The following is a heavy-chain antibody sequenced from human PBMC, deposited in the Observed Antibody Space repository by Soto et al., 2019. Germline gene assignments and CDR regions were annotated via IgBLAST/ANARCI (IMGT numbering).Heavy chain of an antibody. V-gene: IGHV3-23*01. CDR3: AKLSAQSASDL. CDR2: ISASGTGT. D-gene: IGHD2-15*01. Sequence: PGGSLRLSCAASGFTFTTYAMTWVRQAPGKGLEWVSSISASGTGTYYADSVKGRFTISRDNSKNTLYLQMNSLRAEDTAVYYCAKLSAQSASDLWGQGTLVTVSS. J-gene: IGHJ4*02. CDR1: GFTFTTYA.